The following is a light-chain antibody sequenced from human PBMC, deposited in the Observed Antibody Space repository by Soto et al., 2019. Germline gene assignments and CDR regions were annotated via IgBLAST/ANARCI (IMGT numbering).Light chain of an antibody. Sequence: DIQMTQSPSTLSASVGDRVTITCRASQSISSWLAWYHQKPGKAPKLLIYKASSLESGVPSRFSGSGSGTEFTLTISSLQPDDFATYYCQQYKSYSPYTFGQGTKLEIK. CDR1: QSISSW. CDR3: QQYKSYSPYT. V-gene: IGKV1-5*03. J-gene: IGKJ2*01. CDR2: KAS.